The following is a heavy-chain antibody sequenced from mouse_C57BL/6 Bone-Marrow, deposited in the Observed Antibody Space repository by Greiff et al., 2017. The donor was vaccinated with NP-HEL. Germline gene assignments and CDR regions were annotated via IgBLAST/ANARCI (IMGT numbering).Heavy chain of an antibody. CDR1: GYTFTSYD. V-gene: IGHV1-85*01. CDR3: ARFYDYDGGAWFAY. J-gene: IGHJ3*01. D-gene: IGHD2-4*01. Sequence: VKLMESGPELVKPGASVKLSCKASGYTFTSYDINWVKQRPGQGLEWIGWIYPRDGSTKYNEKFKGKATLTVDTSSSTAYMELHSLTSEDSAVYFCARFYDYDGGAWFAYWGQGTLVTVSA. CDR2: IYPRDGST.